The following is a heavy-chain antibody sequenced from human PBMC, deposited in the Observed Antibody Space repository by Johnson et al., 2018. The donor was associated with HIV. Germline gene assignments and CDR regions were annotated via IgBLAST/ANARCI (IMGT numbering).Heavy chain of an antibody. CDR1: GFTFSSYA. CDR3: ARDRDYDSRGSHAFDI. CDR2: ISGSGGST. J-gene: IGHJ3*02. D-gene: IGHD3-22*01. Sequence: VQLVESGGGVVRPGGSLRLSCAASGFTFSSYAMHWVRQAPGKGLEWVSAISGSGGSTYYADSVKGRFTISRDNSKNTLYLQMNSLRAEDTAVYYCARDRDYDSRGSHAFDIWGQGTMVTVSS. V-gene: IGHV3-23*04.